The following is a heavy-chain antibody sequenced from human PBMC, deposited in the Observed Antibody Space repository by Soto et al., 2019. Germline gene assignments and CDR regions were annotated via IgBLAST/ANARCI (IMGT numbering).Heavy chain of an antibody. J-gene: IGHJ4*02. D-gene: IGHD1-26*01. CDR3: ARGIVGATTPFDY. Sequence: QVLLQESGPGLVKASETLSLTCTVSGDSISGYYWSWIRQPPGKGLEWIGYIYYTGSTNSIPSLKSRVTMSVDTPKNQFSLDLTSLTAADTAVYYCARGIVGATTPFDYWGQGTLVTVSS. V-gene: IGHV4-59*01. CDR1: GDSISGYY. CDR2: IYYTGST.